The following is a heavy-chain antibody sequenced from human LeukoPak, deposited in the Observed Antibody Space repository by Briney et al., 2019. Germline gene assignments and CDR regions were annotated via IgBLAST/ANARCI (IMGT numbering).Heavy chain of an antibody. CDR1: GFTFSSYA. D-gene: IGHD3-10*01. CDR3: AKPSLLWFGELFPFDY. J-gene: IGHJ4*02. CDR2: ISGSGGST. Sequence: SGGSLRLSCAASGFTFSSYAMSWVRQAPGKGLEWVSAISGSGGSTYYADSVKGRFTISRDNSKNTLYLQMNSLRAEDTAVYYCAKPSLLWFGELFPFDYWGQGTLVTVSS. V-gene: IGHV3-23*01.